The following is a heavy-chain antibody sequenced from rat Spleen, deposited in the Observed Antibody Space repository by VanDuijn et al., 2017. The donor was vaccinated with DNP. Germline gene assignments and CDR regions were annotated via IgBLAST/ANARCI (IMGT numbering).Heavy chain of an antibody. CDR1: GFSLTSNT. CDR2: MWSNGGT. CDR3: ARDWDGYNIDY. Sequence: QVQLMESGPGLVQPSQTLSLTCTVSGFSLTSNTVSWIRQPPGKGLEWMGVMWSNGGTDYNSAIKSRLSISRDTSKNQILLKMNSLQTEDSATYYCARDWDGYNIDYWGQGLMVTVSS. J-gene: IGHJ2*01. D-gene: IGHD4-1*01. V-gene: IGHV2-47*01.